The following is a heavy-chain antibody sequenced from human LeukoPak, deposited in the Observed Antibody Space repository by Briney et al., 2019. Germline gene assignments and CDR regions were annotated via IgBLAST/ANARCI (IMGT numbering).Heavy chain of an antibody. V-gene: IGHV3-11*01. CDR1: GFTFSDYY. D-gene: IGHD6-13*01. J-gene: IGHJ4*02. Sequence: PGGSLRLSCAASGFTFSDYYMSWIRQAPGKGLEWVSYISSSGSTIYYADSVKGRFTISRDNAKNSLYLQMNSLRAEDTAVYYCARVRSSSWSFLSDYWGQGTLVTVSS. CDR2: ISSSGSTI. CDR3: ARVRSSSWSFLSDY.